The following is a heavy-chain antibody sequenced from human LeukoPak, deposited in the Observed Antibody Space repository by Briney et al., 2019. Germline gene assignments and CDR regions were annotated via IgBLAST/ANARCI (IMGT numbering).Heavy chain of an antibody. J-gene: IGHJ6*03. Sequence: SETLSLTWTVSGGSISSYYWNWIRQPPGKGLEWIGSISYSGSTNYNPSLESRVTISVDTSRNQISLKLSSVTAADTTVYYYARAPERCYSYGSYTYYYMDVWGKGTTVTVSS. CDR3: ARAPERCYSYGSYTYYYMDV. V-gene: IGHV4-59*01. CDR2: ISYSGST. D-gene: IGHD5-18*01. CDR1: GGSISSYY.